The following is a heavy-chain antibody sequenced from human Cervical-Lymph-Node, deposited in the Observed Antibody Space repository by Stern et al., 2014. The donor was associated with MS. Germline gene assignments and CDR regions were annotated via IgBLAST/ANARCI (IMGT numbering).Heavy chain of an antibody. CDR1: GYSFTANW. Sequence: EVQLVESGAEVKKPGESLTISCKGSGYSFTANWIAWVRQMPGKGLEWMGIIYPGDSDTRYSPSFQGQVTISADKSISTASLQWSSLKASDTAMYYCARDYGDYAFDYWGQGTLVTVSS. D-gene: IGHD4-17*01. CDR3: ARDYGDYAFDY. V-gene: IGHV5-51*01. CDR2: IYPGDSDT. J-gene: IGHJ4*02.